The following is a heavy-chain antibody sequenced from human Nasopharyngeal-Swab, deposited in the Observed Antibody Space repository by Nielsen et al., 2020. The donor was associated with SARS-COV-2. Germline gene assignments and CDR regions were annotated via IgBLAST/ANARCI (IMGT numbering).Heavy chain of an antibody. CDR3: ARGPHWNDVPVVNWFDP. V-gene: IGHV3-64*01. D-gene: IGHD1-1*01. J-gene: IGHJ5*02. Sequence: GESLKTSCAASGFTFSSYAMHWVRQAPGKGLEYGSAISSNGGSTYYANSVKGRFTISRDNSKNTLYLQMGSLRAEDMAVYYCARGPHWNDVPVVNWFDPWGQGTLVTVSS. CDR2: ISSNGGST. CDR1: GFTFSSYA.